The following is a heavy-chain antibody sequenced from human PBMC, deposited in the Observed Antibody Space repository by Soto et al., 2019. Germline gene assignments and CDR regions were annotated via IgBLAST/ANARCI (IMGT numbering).Heavy chain of an antibody. CDR2: MNPNSGNT. V-gene: IGHV1-8*01. Sequence: QVQLVQSGAEVKKPGASVKVSCKASGYTFTSYDINWVRQATGQGLEWMGWMNPNSGNTGYAQKYQGRVTMTRNTSISTDYMELSSLRSEDTAVYYCARAHYYDRSGYYPNFDYWGPGTLVTVST. J-gene: IGHJ4*02. D-gene: IGHD3-22*01. CDR3: ARAHYYDRSGYYPNFDY. CDR1: GYTFTSYD.